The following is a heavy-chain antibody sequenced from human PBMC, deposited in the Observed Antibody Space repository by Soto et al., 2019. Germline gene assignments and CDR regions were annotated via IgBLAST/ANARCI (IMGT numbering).Heavy chain of an antibody. J-gene: IGHJ6*02. CDR3: VRDWSTFWGMDV. CDR1: GFTFSTYR. Sequence: PGGSLRLSCAASGFTFSTYRMNGVRQAPGKGLEWVANIKQDGSEKYYVDSVKGRFAISRDNAKDSLFLQMNNLRAEDTAVYYCVRDWSTFWGMDVWGRGTTV. CDR2: IKQDGSEK. V-gene: IGHV3-7*01.